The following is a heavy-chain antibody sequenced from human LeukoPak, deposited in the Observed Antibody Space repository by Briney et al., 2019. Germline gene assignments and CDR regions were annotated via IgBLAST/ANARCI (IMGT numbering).Heavy chain of an antibody. V-gene: IGHV4-31*03. J-gene: IGHJ6*02. CDR2: IYYSGST. CDR3: ARKDPAMVSYYYYGMDV. D-gene: IGHD5-18*01. Sequence: SQTLSLTCTVSGGSISSGGYYWSWIRQHPGQGLEWNGYIYYSGSTYYNPSLNSRVTISVDTSKNQFSLKLSSVTAADTAVYYCARKDPAMVSYYYYGMDVWGQGTTVTVSS. CDR1: GGSISSGGYY.